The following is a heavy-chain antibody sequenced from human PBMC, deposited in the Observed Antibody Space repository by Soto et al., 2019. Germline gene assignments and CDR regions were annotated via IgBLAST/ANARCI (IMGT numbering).Heavy chain of an antibody. Sequence: ASVKVSCKASGGTFSSYTISWVRQAPGQGLEWMGRIIPILGNTNYAQKLQGRVTMTTDTSTSTAYMELRSLRSDDTAVYYCAREGSGVFDYWGQGTLVTVSS. CDR3: AREGSGVFDY. V-gene: IGHV1-18*01. D-gene: IGHD3-3*01. CDR2: IIPILGNT. CDR1: GGTFSSYT. J-gene: IGHJ4*02.